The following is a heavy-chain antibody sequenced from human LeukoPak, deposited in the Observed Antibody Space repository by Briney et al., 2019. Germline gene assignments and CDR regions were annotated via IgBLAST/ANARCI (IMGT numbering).Heavy chain of an antibody. J-gene: IGHJ4*02. Sequence: SETLSLTCTVSGGSISSYYWSWIRQPPGKGLEWIGYIYYSGSTNYNPSLKSRVTISVDTSKNQFSLKLSPVPAADTAVYYCARGYSYGPMDYWGQGTLVTVSS. D-gene: IGHD5-18*01. CDR1: GGSISSYY. CDR3: ARGYSYGPMDY. CDR2: IYYSGST. V-gene: IGHV4-59*01.